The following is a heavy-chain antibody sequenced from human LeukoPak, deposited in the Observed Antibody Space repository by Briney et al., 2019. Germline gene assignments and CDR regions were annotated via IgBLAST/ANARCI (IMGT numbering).Heavy chain of an antibody. CDR1: GGSISSSSYY. CDR3: ARDAYSNYYFDY. J-gene: IGHJ4*02. CDR2: IYYSGST. Sequence: SETLSLTCTVSGGSISSSSYYWGWIRQPPGKGLEWIGSIYYSGSTYYNPSLKSRVTMSVDTSKNQFSLKLSSVTAADTAVYYCARDAYSNYYFDYWGQGTLVTVSS. D-gene: IGHD4-11*01. V-gene: IGHV4-39*07.